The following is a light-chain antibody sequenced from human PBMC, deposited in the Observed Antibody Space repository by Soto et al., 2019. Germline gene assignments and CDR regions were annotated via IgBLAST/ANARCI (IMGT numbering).Light chain of an antibody. V-gene: IGLV2-14*01. Sequence: QSALTQPASVSGSPGQSITISCTGTSSDVGGYNYVSWYQQHPGKAPKLMIYEVSNRPSGVSNRFSGSKSGNTASLTISGHLAESGGDNYCPPHTSRSPLVFGGGTKLPAL. J-gene: IGLJ2*01. CDR3: PPHTSRSPLV. CDR2: EVS. CDR1: SSDVGGYNY.